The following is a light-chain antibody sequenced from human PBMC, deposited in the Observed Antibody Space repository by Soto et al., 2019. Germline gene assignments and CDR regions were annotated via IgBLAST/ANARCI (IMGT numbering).Light chain of an antibody. V-gene: IGLV2-14*01. Sequence: QSALTQPASVFGSPGQSITISCTGTSSDVGGYNYVSWYQQHPGKAPKLMIYDVSNRPSGVSNRFSGSKSGNTASLTISGLQAEDEADYYCSSYTSSSTPVFGGGTKVTVL. CDR3: SSYTSSSTPV. CDR1: SSDVGGYNY. J-gene: IGLJ2*01. CDR2: DVS.